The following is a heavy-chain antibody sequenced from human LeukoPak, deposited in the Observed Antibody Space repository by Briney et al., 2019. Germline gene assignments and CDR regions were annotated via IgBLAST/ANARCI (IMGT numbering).Heavy chain of an antibody. D-gene: IGHD3-10*01. J-gene: IGHJ4*02. Sequence: PGGSLRLSCEASGFXVSSHHISWVRQAPGKGLEWVSCIRSSSSYIYYADSVKGRFTISRDNAKNSLYLQMNSLRAEDTAVYYCARVYYYASGSYYDYFDYWGQGTLVTVSS. CDR2: IRSSSSYI. CDR1: GFXVSSHH. V-gene: IGHV3-21*01. CDR3: ARVYYYASGSYYDYFDY.